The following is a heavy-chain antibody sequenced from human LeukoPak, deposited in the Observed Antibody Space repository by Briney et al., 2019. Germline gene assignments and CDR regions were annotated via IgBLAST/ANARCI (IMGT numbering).Heavy chain of an antibody. CDR2: ITPSGYT. Sequence: GGSLRLSCAVSPFIFSRYSINWVRQAPGKGLEWVSSITPSGYTFYADSVKGRFSISRDNAKNSLFFQMNSLRAEDTAVYYCARIGAAVRRLGGVEGQLDADYWGQGTLVTVSS. CDR3: ARIGAAVRRLGGVEGQLDADY. V-gene: IGHV3-21*01. CDR1: PFIFSRYS. D-gene: IGHD6-13*01. J-gene: IGHJ4*02.